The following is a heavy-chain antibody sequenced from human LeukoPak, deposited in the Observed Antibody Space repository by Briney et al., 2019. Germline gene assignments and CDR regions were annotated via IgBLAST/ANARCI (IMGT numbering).Heavy chain of an antibody. D-gene: IGHD3-10*01. Sequence: SETLSLTCTVSGGSIGSGGYYWSWIRQHPGKGLEWIGYIYYSGSTYYNPSLKSRVTISVDTSKNQFSLKLSSVTAADTAVYYCARAVAGSGSYQKGRYYFDYWGQGTLVTVSS. CDR2: IYYSGST. CDR1: GGSIGSGGYY. J-gene: IGHJ4*02. V-gene: IGHV4-31*03. CDR3: ARAVAGSGSYQKGRYYFDY.